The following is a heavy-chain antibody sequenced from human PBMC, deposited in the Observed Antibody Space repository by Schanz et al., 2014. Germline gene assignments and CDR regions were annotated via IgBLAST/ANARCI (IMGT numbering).Heavy chain of an antibody. V-gene: IGHV1-3*04. D-gene: IGHD2-2*01. J-gene: IGHJ4*02. Sequence: QVQLVQSAPEVKKPGASVKVSCKASGYIFGSHGMTWVRQAPGQGPEWVGWIHTGSGNTKYSQKFEGRVTITRDTSASIVYMELSSLRSEDTAVYYCARGGFFDSTSFDSWGQGTLVTVSS. CDR2: IHTGSGNT. CDR3: ARGGFFDSTSFDS. CDR1: GYIFGSHG.